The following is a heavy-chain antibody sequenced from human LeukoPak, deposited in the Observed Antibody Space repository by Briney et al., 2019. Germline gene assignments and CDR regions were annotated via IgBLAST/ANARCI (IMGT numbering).Heavy chain of an antibody. CDR3: ARGQVFDY. CDR1: SASVSDYH. Sequence: SETLSLTCAVFSASVSDYHWSWIRQSPGKGLEWIGEVSRPGGTTYNPSLNSRVTISMDTSKNQFSLKLNSVTAADTAVYYCARGQVFDYWGQGTLVTVSS. CDR2: VSRPGGT. J-gene: IGHJ4*02. V-gene: IGHV4-34*01.